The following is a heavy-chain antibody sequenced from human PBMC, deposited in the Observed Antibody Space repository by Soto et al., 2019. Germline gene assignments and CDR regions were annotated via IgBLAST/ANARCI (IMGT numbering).Heavy chain of an antibody. V-gene: IGHV3-30*18. D-gene: IGHD1-26*01. CDR3: AKDVVVGATTGLGDYYYYYGMDV. Sequence: GGSLRLSCAASGFTFSSYGMHWGRQAPGKGLEWVAVISYDGSSKYYADSVKGRFTISRDNSKNTLYLQMNSLRAEDTAVYYCAKDVVVGATTGLGDYYYYYGMDVWGQGTTVTVSS. CDR2: ISYDGSSK. CDR1: GFTFSSYG. J-gene: IGHJ6*02.